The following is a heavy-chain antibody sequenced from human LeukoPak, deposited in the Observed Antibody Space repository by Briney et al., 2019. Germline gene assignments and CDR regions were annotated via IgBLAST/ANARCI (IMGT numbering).Heavy chain of an antibody. D-gene: IGHD6-19*01. J-gene: IGHJ4*02. CDR2: ISGSGDTT. V-gene: IGHV3-23*01. CDR3: AKVYSSGWYWVDF. CDR1: GFTFSNYV. Sequence: GGSLRLSCAASGFTFSNYVMSWVRQAPGKGLEWVSGISGSGDTTNHADSVKGRFTISRDNSTNTLYLQMNSLRAEDTAVYYCAKVYSSGWYWVDFWGQGTLVTVSS.